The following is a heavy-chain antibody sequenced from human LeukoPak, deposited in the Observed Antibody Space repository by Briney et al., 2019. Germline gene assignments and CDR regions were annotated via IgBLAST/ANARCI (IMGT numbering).Heavy chain of an antibody. Sequence: PGGSLRLSCAASGFTFSSYSMDWVRQAPGKGLEWVSSISSSSSYIYYADSVKGRFTISRGNAKNSLYLRMNSLRAEDTAVYYCARGSYDFWSGIHAFDIWGQGTMVTVSS. J-gene: IGHJ3*02. CDR1: GFTFSSYS. V-gene: IGHV3-21*01. D-gene: IGHD3-3*01. CDR2: ISSSSSYI. CDR3: ARGSYDFWSGIHAFDI.